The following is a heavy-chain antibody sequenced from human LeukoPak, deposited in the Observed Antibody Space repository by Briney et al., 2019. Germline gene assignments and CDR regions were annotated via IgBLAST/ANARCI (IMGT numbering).Heavy chain of an antibody. D-gene: IGHD6-19*01. CDR3: AKDGAWAVAKNFDY. CDR1: GFTFSGYG. V-gene: IGHV3-30*18. J-gene: IGHJ4*02. CDR2: ISYDGRNI. Sequence: PGGSLRLSCAASGFTFSGYGMHWVRQAPGKGLEWMADISYDGRNIHYAESVKGRFTISRDNSKNILYLHMNRLRAEDTAVYYCAKDGAWAVAKNFDYWGQGTLVTVSS.